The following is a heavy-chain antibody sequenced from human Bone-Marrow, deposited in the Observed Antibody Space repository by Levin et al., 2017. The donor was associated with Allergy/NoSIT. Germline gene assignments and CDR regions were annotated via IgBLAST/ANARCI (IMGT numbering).Heavy chain of an antibody. V-gene: IGHV3-64D*06. CDR2: ISSNGGST. Sequence: HSGGSLRLSCSASGFTFSSYAMHWVRQAPGKGLEYVSAISSNGGSTYYADSVKGRFTISRDNSKNTLYLQMSSLRAEDTAVYYCVKSKYSSGPDNWFDPWGQGTLVTVSS. D-gene: IGHD6-19*01. CDR1: GFTFSSYA. CDR3: VKSKYSSGPDNWFDP. J-gene: IGHJ5*02.